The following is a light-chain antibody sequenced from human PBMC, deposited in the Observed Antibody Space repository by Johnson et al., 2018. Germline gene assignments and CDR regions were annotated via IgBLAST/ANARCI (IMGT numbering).Light chain of an antibody. CDR1: SSNIGNNY. CDR3: GTWDSSLSAGNV. CDR2: ENN. Sequence: QSVLTQPPSVSAAPEQKVTISCSGSSSNIGNNYVSWYQQLPGTAPKLLIYENNKRPSGIPDRFSGSKSGTSATLGITGLQTRDEADYYCGTWDSSLSAGNVFGTGTKVTAL. V-gene: IGLV1-51*02. J-gene: IGLJ1*01.